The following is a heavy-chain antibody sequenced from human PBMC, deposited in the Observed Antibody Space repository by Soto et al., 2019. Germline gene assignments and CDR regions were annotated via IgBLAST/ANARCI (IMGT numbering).Heavy chain of an antibody. J-gene: IGHJ6*02. CDR2: SIPIFGTA. D-gene: IGHD5-12*01. CDR3: ARGRGYSGDDHYYYFDMDV. CDR1: GGTFNNYP. V-gene: IGHV1-69*01. Sequence: QVQLVQSGAEVKKPATSVKVSCKASGGTFNNYPITWVRQAPGEGLEWMGGSIPIFGTANYAQNFQGRVTICVDESTSTAYMELSSLRSEDTAVYYCARGRGYSGDDHYYYFDMDVWGQGTTGTVS.